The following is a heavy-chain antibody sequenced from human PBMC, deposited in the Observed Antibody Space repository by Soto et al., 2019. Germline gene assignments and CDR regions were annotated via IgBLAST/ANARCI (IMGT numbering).Heavy chain of an antibody. Sequence: QVQLVQSGAEVKKPGASVKVSCKASGYTFTSYFMHWVRQAPGQGLEWMGIINADGGSTTYAQKFRGRVTLTWDTSTSTVYMELRSLRSEDTALYYCSRAFPYSSGRGSDYWGQGTLVTVSS. J-gene: IGHJ4*02. V-gene: IGHV1-46*03. D-gene: IGHD6-19*01. CDR1: GYTFTSYF. CDR2: INADGGST. CDR3: SRAFPYSSGRGSDY.